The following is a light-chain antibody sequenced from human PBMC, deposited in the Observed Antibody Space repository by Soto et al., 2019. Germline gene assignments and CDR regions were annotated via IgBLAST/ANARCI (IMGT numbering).Light chain of an antibody. V-gene: IGKV3-20*01. CDR3: QQYGSSPWT. CDR2: GAS. Sequence: EIVLTLSPGTLSLSQGEGATLSCRASQSVSSSYFAWYQQKPGQAPRLLIYGASSRATGIPDRFSGSGSGTDFTLTISRLEPEDFAVYYCQQYGSSPWTFGQGTKVETK. J-gene: IGKJ1*01. CDR1: QSVSSSY.